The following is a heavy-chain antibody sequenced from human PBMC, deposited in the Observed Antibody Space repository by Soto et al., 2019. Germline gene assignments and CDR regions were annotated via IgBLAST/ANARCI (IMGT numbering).Heavy chain of an antibody. Sequence: GGSLRLSCAASGFTFSSYGMHWVRQAPGKGLEWVAVISYDGSNKYYADSVTGRFTISRDNSKNTLYLQMNSLRAEDTAVYYRAKGRGSSHYYGMDVWGQGTTVTVSS. CDR2: ISYDGSNK. V-gene: IGHV3-30*18. CDR1: GFTFSSYG. J-gene: IGHJ6*02. CDR3: AKGRGSSHYYGMDV. D-gene: IGHD6-6*01.